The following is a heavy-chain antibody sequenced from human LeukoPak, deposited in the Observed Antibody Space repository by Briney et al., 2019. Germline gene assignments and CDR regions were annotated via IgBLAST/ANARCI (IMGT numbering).Heavy chain of an antibody. CDR1: GFTFSSYG. V-gene: IGHV3-30*02. J-gene: IGHJ6*03. Sequence: PGRSLRLSCAASGFTFSSYGMHWVRQAPGKGLEWVAFIRYDGSNKYYADSVKGRFTISRDNSKNTLYLQMNSLRAEDTAVYYCAKVAGDYYDSSGYYSGLYYYYYYMDVWGKGTTVTISS. CDR2: IRYDGSNK. CDR3: AKVAGDYYDSSGYYSGLYYYYYYMDV. D-gene: IGHD3-22*01.